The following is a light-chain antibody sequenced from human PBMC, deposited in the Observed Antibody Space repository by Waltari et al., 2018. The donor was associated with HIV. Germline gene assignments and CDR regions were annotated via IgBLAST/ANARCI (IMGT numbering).Light chain of an antibody. CDR2: EVT. CDR3: NSYATGSAWV. Sequence: QSALTQPASVSGSPGQSITISCTGTSSDVGSYNLVSWYQQPPGKAPKLMIYEVTKRPSGVSNRFSGSKSGNTASLTIAGLQAEDEADYYCNSYATGSAWVFGGGTKLTVL. CDR1: SSDVGSYNL. V-gene: IGLV2-23*02. J-gene: IGLJ3*02.